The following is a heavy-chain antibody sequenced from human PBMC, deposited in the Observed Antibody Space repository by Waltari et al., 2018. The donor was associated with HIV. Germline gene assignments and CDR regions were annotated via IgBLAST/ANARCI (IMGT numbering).Heavy chain of an antibody. CDR3: ARSPTPTKMPY. V-gene: IGHV3-30*03. CDR1: VFALSGSC. CDR2: SSYDAVKQ. J-gene: IGHJ4*02. D-gene: IGHD2-2*01. Sequence: QVQLVESGGGEVHPGESLRLSCNAHVFALSGSCMPWVRQAPGKGLEWLAVSSYDAVKQFYADSVKGRFTSSRDNSRNLLFLQMTSLTPEDTAMYYCARSPTPTKMPYWGQGTRVTVST.